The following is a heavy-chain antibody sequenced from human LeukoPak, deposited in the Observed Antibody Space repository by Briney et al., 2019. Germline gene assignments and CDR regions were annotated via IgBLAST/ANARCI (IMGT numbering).Heavy chain of an antibody. Sequence: GGSLRLSCAASGFTFSSYSMTWVRQAPGKGLEWVSFIYSGGNTHYSDSVKGRFTISRDNSKNTLYLQMNSLRAEDTAIYYCARRAGEYSHPYDYWGQGTLVTVSS. V-gene: IGHV3-53*01. J-gene: IGHJ4*02. CDR2: IYSGGNT. CDR3: ARRAGEYSHPYDY. CDR1: GFTFSSYS. D-gene: IGHD2-15*01.